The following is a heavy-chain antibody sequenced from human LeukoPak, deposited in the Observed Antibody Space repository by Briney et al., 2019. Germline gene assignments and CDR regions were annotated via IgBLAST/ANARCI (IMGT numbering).Heavy chain of an antibody. CDR1: GGTFSSYA. D-gene: IGHD3-16*01. CDR3: ARDLGESPNDY. J-gene: IGHJ4*02. CDR2: IIPILGIA. V-gene: IGHV1-69*04. Sequence: ASVKVSCKASGGTFSSYAISWVRQAPGQGLEWMGRIIPILGIANYAQKFQGRVTITADESTSTAYMELSSLRSEDTAVYYCARDLGESPNDYWGQGTLVTVSS.